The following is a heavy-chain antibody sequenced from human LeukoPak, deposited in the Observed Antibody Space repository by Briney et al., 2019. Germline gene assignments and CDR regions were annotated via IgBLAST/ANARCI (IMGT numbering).Heavy chain of an antibody. J-gene: IGHJ4*02. D-gene: IGHD1-1*01. Sequence: QTGGSLRLSCAASGFTFSSYAMSWVRQAPGKGLEWVSYISGSTSTIYYADSVKGRFTISRDNAKNSLYLQMNSLGDEDTALYFCARDSQRRFDYWGQGTLVTVSS. CDR1: GFTFSSYA. V-gene: IGHV3-48*02. CDR3: ARDSQRRFDY. CDR2: ISGSTSTI.